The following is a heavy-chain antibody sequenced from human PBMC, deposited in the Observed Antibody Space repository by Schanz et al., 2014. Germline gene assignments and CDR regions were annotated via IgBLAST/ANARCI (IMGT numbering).Heavy chain of an antibody. CDR1: GFTFSSYA. J-gene: IGHJ6*02. Sequence: VQLLDSGGGLVQPGGSLRLSCAASGFTFSSYAMHWVRQAPGKGLEWVALISNDGSIKYYADSVEGRFTISRDNSENTLYLQMNSLSADDTAVFYCAKGMGYCSGGTCYDYYYYGLDVWGQGTLVTVSS. V-gene: IGHV3-30-3*01. D-gene: IGHD2-15*01. CDR3: AKGMGYCSGGTCYDYYYYGLDV. CDR2: ISNDGSIK.